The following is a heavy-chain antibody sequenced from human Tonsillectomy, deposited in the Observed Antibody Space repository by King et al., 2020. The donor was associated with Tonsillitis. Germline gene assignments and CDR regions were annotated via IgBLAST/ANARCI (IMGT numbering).Heavy chain of an antibody. J-gene: IGHJ6*02. CDR1: GDSVSSNSAA. V-gene: IGHV6-1*01. CDR3: ASTPGNYDDYHYGMDV. Sequence: VQLQQSGPGLLKPSQTLSLTCAISGDSVSSNSAAWNWIRQSPSRGLEWLGRTYYRSKWYNDYATSVESQITINADTSKNQFSLQLNSVTPEDTAVYYCASTPGNYDDYHYGMDVWGQGTTVTVSS. D-gene: IGHD1-7*01. CDR2: TYYRSKWYN.